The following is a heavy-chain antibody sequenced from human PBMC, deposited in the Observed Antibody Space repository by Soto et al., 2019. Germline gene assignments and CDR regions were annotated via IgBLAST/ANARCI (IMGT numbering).Heavy chain of an antibody. V-gene: IGHV3-30*18. CDR1: GFTFSNYG. D-gene: IGHD6-13*01. Sequence: GCLLVSCAASGFTFSNYGMHGVRQTPCKGLEWVAVISYDGSHQFYTDSVKGRFTISRDNSKNTLYLQMNSLRAEDTAVYYCAKEGSSWPSYYGMDVWGQGTTVTLSS. CDR3: AKEGSSWPSYYGMDV. J-gene: IGHJ6*02. CDR2: ISYDGSHQ.